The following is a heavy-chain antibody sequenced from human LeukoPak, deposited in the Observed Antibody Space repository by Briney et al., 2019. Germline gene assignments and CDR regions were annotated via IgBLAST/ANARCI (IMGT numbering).Heavy chain of an antibody. CDR2: INPNSGGT. CDR3: ARGVLAGYDSSGYPFYNRFDP. D-gene: IGHD3-22*01. J-gene: IGHJ5*02. CDR1: GCTFTGYY. Sequence: ASVKVSCKASGCTFTGYYMHWVRQAPGQGLEWMGWINPNSGGTNFAQKFQGRVTMTRDTSISTAHMELSRLRSDDTAVYYCARGVLAGYDSSGYPFYNRFDPWGQGTLVTVSS. V-gene: IGHV1-2*02.